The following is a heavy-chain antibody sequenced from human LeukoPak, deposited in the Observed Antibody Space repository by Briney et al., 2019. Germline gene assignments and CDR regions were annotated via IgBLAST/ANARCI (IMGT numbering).Heavy chain of an antibody. Sequence: GRSLRLSCAVSGFTFDDYAMHWVRQVPGRGLEWVSGIIWNSETTGYADSVKGRFTISRDNAKNSLYLEMNSLRAEDTALYYCATNGGGDSGYGNFDYWGQGTLVTVSS. CDR2: IIWNSETT. V-gene: IGHV3-9*01. CDR3: ATNGGGDSGYGNFDY. D-gene: IGHD5-12*01. CDR1: GFTFDDYA. J-gene: IGHJ4*02.